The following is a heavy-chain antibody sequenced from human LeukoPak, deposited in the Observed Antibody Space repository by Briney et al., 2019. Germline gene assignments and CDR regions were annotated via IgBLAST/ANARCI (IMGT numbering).Heavy chain of an antibody. CDR3: AKGGYYYDSSGFLH. CDR2: FSGSGGTT. D-gene: IGHD3-22*01. V-gene: IGHV3-23*01. J-gene: IGHJ4*02. CDR1: EFTFSSYA. Sequence: KPGGSLRLSCAASEFTFSSYAMSWVRQAPGKGLEWVSAFSGSGGTTHYADSVKGRFTISRDDSKSALYLQMNSLRAEDTAVYYCAKGGYYYDSSGFLHWGQGTLVTVSS.